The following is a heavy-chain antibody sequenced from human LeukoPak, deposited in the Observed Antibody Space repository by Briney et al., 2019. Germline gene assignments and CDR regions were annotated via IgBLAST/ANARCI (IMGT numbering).Heavy chain of an antibody. CDR2: ISGDGERT. D-gene: IGHD4-17*01. CDR3: VKEGVAVTSRGAYFDY. V-gene: IGHV3-23*01. Sequence: PGGALRLSSAASGFTFSSFVVTWGRQAPGKGLERFASISGDGERTYYADSVKGRFTISRDNSKNTLYLQMNSLRAEDTAVYYCVKEGVAVTSRGAYFDYWGQGTLVTVSS. J-gene: IGHJ4*02. CDR1: GFTFSSFV.